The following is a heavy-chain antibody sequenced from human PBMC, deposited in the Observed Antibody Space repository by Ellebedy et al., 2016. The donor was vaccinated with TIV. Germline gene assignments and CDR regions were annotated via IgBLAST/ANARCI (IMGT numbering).Heavy chain of an antibody. CDR3: ASGPSTVTTVAFDI. CDR1: GGTFSSYA. Sequence: SVKVSCXTSGGTFSSYAISWVRQAPGQGLEWMGRIIPILGIANYAQKFQGRVTITADKSTSTAYMELSSLRSEDTAVYYCASGPSTVTTVAFDIWGQGTMVTVSS. CDR2: IIPILGIA. D-gene: IGHD4-17*01. V-gene: IGHV1-69*04. J-gene: IGHJ3*02.